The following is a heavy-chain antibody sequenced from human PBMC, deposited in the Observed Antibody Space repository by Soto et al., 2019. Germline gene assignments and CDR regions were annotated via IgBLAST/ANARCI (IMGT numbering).Heavy chain of an antibody. V-gene: IGHV5-51*01. CDR1: GYSFTSYW. J-gene: IGHJ6*02. D-gene: IGHD3-3*01. CDR2: IYPGDSDT. CDR3: ARNPYVDPDDFWSQNKGGMDV. Sequence: PGESLKISCKGSGYSFTSYWIGWVRQMPGKGLEWMGIIYPGDSDTRYSPSFQGQVTISADKSISTAYLQWSSLKASDTAMYYCARNPYVDPDDFWSQNKGGMDVWGQGTTVTVSS.